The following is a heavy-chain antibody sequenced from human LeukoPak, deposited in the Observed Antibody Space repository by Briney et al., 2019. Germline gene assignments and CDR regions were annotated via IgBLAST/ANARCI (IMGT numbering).Heavy chain of an antibody. CDR1: GLAFSGYA. D-gene: IGHD2-21*02. CDR2: IWYDGSNK. J-gene: IGHJ4*02. CDR3: ARDLRVTYFDY. Sequence: GGSLRLSRAASGLAFSGYAMHWVRQAPGKGLEWVAVIWYDGSNKYYADSVKGRFTISRDNSKNTLYLQMNSLRAEDTAVYYCARDLRVTYFDYWGQGTLVTVSS. V-gene: IGHV3-33*01.